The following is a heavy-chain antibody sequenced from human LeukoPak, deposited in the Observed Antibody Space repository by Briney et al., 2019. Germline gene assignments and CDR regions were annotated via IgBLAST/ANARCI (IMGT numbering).Heavy chain of an antibody. V-gene: IGHV3-48*03. CDR1: GFTFSSYE. D-gene: IGHD1/OR15-1a*01. Sequence: GGSLRLSCAASGFTFSSYEMNWVRQAPGKGLEWVSYISSSGSTIYYADSVKGRFTISRDNSKNTLYLQMNSLRAEDTAVYYCANSNRPRAFDYWGQGTLVTVSS. CDR3: ANSNRPRAFDY. CDR2: ISSSGSTI. J-gene: IGHJ4*02.